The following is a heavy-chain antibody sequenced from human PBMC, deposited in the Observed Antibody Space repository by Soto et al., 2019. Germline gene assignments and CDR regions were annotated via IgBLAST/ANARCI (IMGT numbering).Heavy chain of an antibody. Sequence: GASVKVSCKASGGTFSSYTMSWVRQAPGQGLEWMGGIIPIFGTTTYAHKFQGRVTITADESTSTVYMELGSLRGEDTAVYYCARGTLTTLAYYYGMDVWGQGTTVTVSS. CDR2: IIPIFGTT. D-gene: IGHD4-4*01. J-gene: IGHJ6*02. CDR1: GGTFSSYT. V-gene: IGHV1-69*13. CDR3: ARGTLTTLAYYYGMDV.